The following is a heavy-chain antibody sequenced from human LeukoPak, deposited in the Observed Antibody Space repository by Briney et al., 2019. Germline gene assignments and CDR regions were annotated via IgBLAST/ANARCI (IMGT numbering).Heavy chain of an antibody. CDR2: IYYSGST. CDR3: ARIVATDYYYGMDV. J-gene: IGHJ6*02. V-gene: IGHV4-59*08. D-gene: IGHD5-12*01. Sequence: SETLSLTCTVSGGSISSYYWSWIRQPPGKGLEWIGYIYYSGSTSYNPSLKSRVTISVDTSKNQFSLKLSSVTAADTAVYYCARIVATDYYYGMDVWGQGTTVTVSS. CDR1: GGSISSYY.